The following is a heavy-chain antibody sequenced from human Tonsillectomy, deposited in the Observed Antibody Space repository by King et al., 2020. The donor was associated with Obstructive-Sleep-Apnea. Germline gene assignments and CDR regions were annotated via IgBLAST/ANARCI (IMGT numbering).Heavy chain of an antibody. CDR2: ISYDGNTE. J-gene: IGHJ4*02. V-gene: IGHV3-30*04. CDR3: AREIRSRNSY. Sequence: HVQLVESGGGVVQPGRSLRLSCAASEFTFSDYTMHWVRQAPGKGLEWVAVISYDGNTEYYADSGKGRFTISRDNSKNTLYLQMNTLRAEDTALYYCAREIRSRNSYWGQGTLVTVSS. CDR1: EFTFSDYT. D-gene: IGHD3-3*02.